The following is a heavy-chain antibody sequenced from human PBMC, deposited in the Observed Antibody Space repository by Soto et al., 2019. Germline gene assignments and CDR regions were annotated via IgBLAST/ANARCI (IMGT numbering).Heavy chain of an antibody. D-gene: IGHD2-8*02. CDR3: ARDKITGLFDY. CDR1: GGSFSGYY. J-gene: IGHJ4*02. CDR2: INHSGST. V-gene: IGHV4-34*01. Sequence: PSETLSLTCAVYGGSFSGYYWTWIRQPPGPGLEWIGEINHSGSTNYNPSLKSRVTISVDTSKNQFSLKLTSVTAADTAVYYCARDKITGLFDYWGQGTLVTVSS.